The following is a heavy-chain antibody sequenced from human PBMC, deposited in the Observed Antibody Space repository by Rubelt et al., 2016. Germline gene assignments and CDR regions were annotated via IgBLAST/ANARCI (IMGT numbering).Heavy chain of an antibody. CDR1: GGSFSGYY. V-gene: IGHV4-34*01. CDR2: INHSGST. D-gene: IGHD1-20*01. CDR3: SRHGTGYNWSSDDGFDL. J-gene: IGHJ3*01. Sequence: QVQLQQWGAGLLKPSETLSLTCAVYGGSFSGYYWSWIRQPPGKGLEWIGEINHSGSTNYNPSLKSRVTISVDTSKNQFSRKRTSVTAADTAVYYCSRHGTGYNWSSDDGFDLWGQGTEVTVSS.